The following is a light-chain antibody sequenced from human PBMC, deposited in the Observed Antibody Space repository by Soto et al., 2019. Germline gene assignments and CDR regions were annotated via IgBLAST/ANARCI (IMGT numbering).Light chain of an antibody. V-gene: IGKV4-1*01. CDR1: QSVLYSSNNKNY. CDR3: QTYYVVQIT. J-gene: IGKJ5*01. Sequence: DIVMTQSPDSLTVSLGERATINCKSSQSVLYSSNNKNYLAWYQQKPVQPPKLLIYWASSRESGVPDRFSGIGSGTDVTLTIGSMQAEDVAVYYCQTYYVVQITVGQGTRLEIK. CDR2: WAS.